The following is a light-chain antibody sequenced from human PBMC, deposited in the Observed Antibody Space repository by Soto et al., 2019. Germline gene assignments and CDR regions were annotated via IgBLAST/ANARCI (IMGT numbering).Light chain of an antibody. CDR1: QRISAY. CDR2: TAS. Sequence: DIQITQSTSSLSAYVGDRVTITCRASQRISAYLNWYQHKPGKAPRLLIYTASSLQSGVPSRFSGSGSGTDFTLTSSSLQPEDFATYYCQQSYNNPLTFGGGTKVDIK. V-gene: IGKV1-39*01. CDR3: QQSYNNPLT. J-gene: IGKJ4*01.